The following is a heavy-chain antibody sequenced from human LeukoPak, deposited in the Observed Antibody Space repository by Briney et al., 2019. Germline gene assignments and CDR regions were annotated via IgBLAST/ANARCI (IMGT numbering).Heavy chain of an antibody. CDR3: ARETYCSGGSCYPYYFDY. CDR1: GFTFSSYS. V-gene: IGHV3-48*01. D-gene: IGHD2-15*01. CDR2: ISSSSSTI. Sequence: PGGSLRLPCAASGFTFSSYSMNWVRQAPGKGLEWVSYISSSSSTIYYADSVKGRFTISRDNAKNSLYLQMNSLRAEDTAVYYCARETYCSGGSCYPYYFDYWGQGTLVTVSS. J-gene: IGHJ4*02.